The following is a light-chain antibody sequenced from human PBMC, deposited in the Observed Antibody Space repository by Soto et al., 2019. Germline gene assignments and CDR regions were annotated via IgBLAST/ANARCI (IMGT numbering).Light chain of an antibody. CDR3: QQHSNCPIT. J-gene: IGKJ4*01. Sequence: DIQMTQSPSTLSASVGDRVTITCRASRNIGSWLAWYQQKAGKAPNLLIYRASILETGVPSRFTGSASGTEFTLTISSLQPDDFATYYCQQHSNCPITFGGGTKVE. CDR1: RNIGSW. V-gene: IGKV1-5*03. CDR2: RAS.